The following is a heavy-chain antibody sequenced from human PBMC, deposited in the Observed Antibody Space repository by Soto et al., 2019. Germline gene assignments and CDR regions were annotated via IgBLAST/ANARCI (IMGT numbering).Heavy chain of an antibody. Sequence: GGSLRLSCAASGFTFSSYGMTWVRQAPGKGLEWVSFSSATGAGTYYADSVKGRFTISRDNSKNTLYLQMTSLRADDTAVYYCAKDRRAGGNYGFYSDFWGQGALFTVS. D-gene: IGHD1-7*01. CDR1: GFTFSSYG. J-gene: IGHJ4*02. CDR2: SSATGAGT. V-gene: IGHV3-23*01. CDR3: AKDRRAGGNYGFYSDF.